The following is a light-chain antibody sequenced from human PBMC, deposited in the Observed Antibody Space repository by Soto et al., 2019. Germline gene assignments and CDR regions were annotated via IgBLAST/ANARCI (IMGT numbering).Light chain of an antibody. CDR3: TSYAGGNNV. CDR1: SSDVGGYNY. J-gene: IGLJ1*01. CDR2: EVN. V-gene: IGLV2-8*01. Sequence: QSALTQPPSASGSPGQSVTISCTGSSSDVGGYNYVSWYQQHPGKVPKLMVYEVNKRPSGVPDRFSGSKSGNTASLTVSGLQGEDEADYYCTSYAGGNNVFGTGTKLTVL.